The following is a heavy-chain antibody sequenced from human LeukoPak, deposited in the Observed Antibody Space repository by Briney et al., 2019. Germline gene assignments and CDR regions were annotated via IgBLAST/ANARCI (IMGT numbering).Heavy chain of an antibody. V-gene: IGHV4-30-2*01. CDR1: GFTFSDYY. D-gene: IGHD6-6*01. Sequence: LRLSCAASGFTFSDYYWSWIRQPPGKGLEWIGYIYHSGSTYYNPSLKSRVTISVDRSKNQFSLKLSSVTAADTAVYYCGSIADYYYMDVWGKGTTVTVSS. J-gene: IGHJ6*03. CDR3: GSIADYYYMDV. CDR2: IYHSGST.